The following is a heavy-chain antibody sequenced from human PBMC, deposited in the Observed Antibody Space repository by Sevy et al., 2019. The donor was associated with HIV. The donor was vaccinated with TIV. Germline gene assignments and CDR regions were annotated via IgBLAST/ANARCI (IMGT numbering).Heavy chain of an antibody. Sequence: ASVKVSCKASGGTFSSYAISWVRQAPGQGLEWMGGIIPIFRTANYPQKFQGRVTITADESTYTAYTELSSLRSEDTAVYYCARGPYSNYAYGMDLWGQGTLVTVSS. CDR3: ARGPYSNYAYGMDL. D-gene: IGHD4-4*01. CDR2: IIPIFRTA. V-gene: IGHV1-69*13. CDR1: GGTFSSYA. J-gene: IGHJ5*02.